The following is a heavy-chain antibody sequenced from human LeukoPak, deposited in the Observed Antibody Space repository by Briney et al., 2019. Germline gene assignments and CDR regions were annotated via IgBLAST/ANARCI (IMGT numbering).Heavy chain of an antibody. D-gene: IGHD1-7*01. CDR3: ARGAAGTTPDYYYFGSDV. Sequence: GGSLEISCQGSGYRFTDYWSGGARRLPGKGREGMGIIYAGDSDTRYSPSFQGQVPISADKSITPAHLQWSSLKASDTAMYYCARGAAGTTPDYYYFGSDVWGQGATVRVSS. CDR2: IYAGDSDT. V-gene: IGHV5-51*01. CDR1: GYRFTDYW. J-gene: IGHJ6*02.